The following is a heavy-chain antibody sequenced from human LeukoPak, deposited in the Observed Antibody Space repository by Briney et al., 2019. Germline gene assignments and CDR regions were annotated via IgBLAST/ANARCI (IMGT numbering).Heavy chain of an antibody. CDR2: IYYSGST. J-gene: IGHJ6*03. V-gene: IGHV4-61*05. CDR3: ARGRWFGKYYYYYYMDV. CDR1: GDSISSSSYY. Sequence: SETLSLTCTVSGDSISSSSYYWGWIRQPPGKGLEWIGYIYYSGSTNYNPSLKSRVTILVDTSKNQFSLKLSSVTAADTAVYYCARGRWFGKYYYYYYMDVWGKGTTVTVSS. D-gene: IGHD3-10*01.